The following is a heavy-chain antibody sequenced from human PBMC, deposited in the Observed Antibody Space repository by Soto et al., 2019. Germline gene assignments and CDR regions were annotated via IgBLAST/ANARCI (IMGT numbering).Heavy chain of an antibody. Sequence: GGSLRLSCAASGFTFSSYAMSWVRQAPGKGLEWVSAISGSGGSTYYADSVEGRFTISRDNSKNTLYLQMNSLRAEDTAVYYCAKDGAVAGTGYYYGMDVWGQGTTVTVSS. D-gene: IGHD6-19*01. CDR3: AKDGAVAGTGYYYGMDV. V-gene: IGHV3-23*01. J-gene: IGHJ6*02. CDR1: GFTFSSYA. CDR2: ISGSGGST.